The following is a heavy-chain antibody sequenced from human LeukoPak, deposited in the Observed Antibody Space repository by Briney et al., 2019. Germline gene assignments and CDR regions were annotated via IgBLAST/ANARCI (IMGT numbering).Heavy chain of an antibody. CDR1: GGSFSGYY. D-gene: IGHD4-17*01. CDR3: ARNDYDYYYYGMDV. V-gene: IGHV3-7*01. Sequence: PSETLSLTCAVYGGSFSGYYWSWVRQAPGKGLEWVANIKQDGSEKYYVDSVKGRFTISRDNAKNSLYLQMNSLRAEDTAVYYCARNDYDYYYYGMDVWGQGTTVTVSS. CDR2: IKQDGSEK. J-gene: IGHJ6*02.